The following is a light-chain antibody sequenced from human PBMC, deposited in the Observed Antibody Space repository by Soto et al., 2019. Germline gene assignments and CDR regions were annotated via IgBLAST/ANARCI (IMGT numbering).Light chain of an antibody. CDR2: DAS. Sequence: EIVLTQSPGTLSVSLGERATLSGRASQSVSIHLAWYQQKPGQARRLLIYDASTRATGITARFSGSGSGTDFTLTISGLQSEDFAVYYCQQYNNWPQTVGQVTKVEIK. CDR1: QSVSIH. J-gene: IGKJ1*01. V-gene: IGKV3-15*01. CDR3: QQYNNWPQT.